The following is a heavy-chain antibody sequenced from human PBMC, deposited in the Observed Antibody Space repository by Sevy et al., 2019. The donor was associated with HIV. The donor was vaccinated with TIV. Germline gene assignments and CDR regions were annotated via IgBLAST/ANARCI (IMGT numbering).Heavy chain of an antibody. J-gene: IGHJ4*02. CDR2: IRYDGSNK. CDR1: GFTFSSYG. V-gene: IGHV3-30*02. D-gene: IGHD2-15*01. Sequence: GGSLRLSCAASGFTFSSYGMHWVRQAPGKGLEWVAFIRYDGSNKYYADSVKGRFTISRDNSKNTLYLQMNSLRAEDTAVYYCVTKAGLGYCSGGSCRFDYWGQGTLVTVSS. CDR3: VTKAGLGYCSGGSCRFDY.